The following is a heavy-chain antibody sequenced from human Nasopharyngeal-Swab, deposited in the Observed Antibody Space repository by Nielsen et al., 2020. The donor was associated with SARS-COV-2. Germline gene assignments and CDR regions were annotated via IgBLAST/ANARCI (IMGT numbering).Heavy chain of an antibody. V-gene: IGHV1-69*10. CDR1: GGTFSKYA. Sequence: SVKVSCKVSGGTFSKYAISWVRQAPGQGLEWMGGIIVNLGMTKYTQKFKDSVIINADESTGTAYMELSSLRSEDTAVYYCATWGIGYGENAHATFDSWGQGTQVTVSS. J-gene: IGHJ4*02. D-gene: IGHD4-17*01. CDR3: ATWGIGYGENAHATFDS. CDR2: IIVNLGMT.